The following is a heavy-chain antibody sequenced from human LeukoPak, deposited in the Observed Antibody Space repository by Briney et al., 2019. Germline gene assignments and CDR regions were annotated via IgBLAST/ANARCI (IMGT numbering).Heavy chain of an antibody. V-gene: IGHV4-59*08. CDR2: IYYSGST. D-gene: IGHD3-22*01. J-gene: IGHJ5*02. CDR1: GGSISSYY. Sequence: SETLSLTCTVSGGSISSYYWSWIRQPPGKGLEWIGYIYYSGSTNYNPSLKSRVTISVDTSKNQFSLKLSSVTAADMAVYYCARRVVVITESGVNWFDPWGQGTLVTVSS. CDR3: ARRVVVITESGVNWFDP.